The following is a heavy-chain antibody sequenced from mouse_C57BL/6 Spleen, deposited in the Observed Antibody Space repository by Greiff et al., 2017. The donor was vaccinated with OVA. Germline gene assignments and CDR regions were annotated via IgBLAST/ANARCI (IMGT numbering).Heavy chain of an antibody. Sequence: QVQLKQSGAELARPGASVKMSCKASGYTFTSYTMHWVKQRPGQGLEWIGYINPSSGYTKYNQKFKDKATLTADKSSSTAYMQLSSLTSEDSAVYYCARSPYYSNYVGAYWGQGTLVTVSA. CDR3: ARSPYYSNYVGAY. CDR1: GYTFTSYT. CDR2: INPSSGYT. V-gene: IGHV1-4*01. D-gene: IGHD2-5*01. J-gene: IGHJ3*01.